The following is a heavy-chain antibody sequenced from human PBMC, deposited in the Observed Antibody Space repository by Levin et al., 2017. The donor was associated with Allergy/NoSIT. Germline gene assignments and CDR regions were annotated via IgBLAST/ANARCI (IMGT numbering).Heavy chain of an antibody. CDR1: GFTFSSYS. J-gene: IGHJ6*02. CDR2: ISSSSSYI. V-gene: IGHV3-21*01. D-gene: IGHD6-13*01. Sequence: GGSLRLSCAASGFTFSSYSMNWVRQAPGKGLEWVSSISSSSSYIYYADSVKGRFTISRDNAKNSLYLQMNSLRAEDTAVYYCAREPAGWYSSSWYPSRYYGMDVWGQGTTVTVSS. CDR3: AREPAGWYSSSWYPSRYYGMDV.